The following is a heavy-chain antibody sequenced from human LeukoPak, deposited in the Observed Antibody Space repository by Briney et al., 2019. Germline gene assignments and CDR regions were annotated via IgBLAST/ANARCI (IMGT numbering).Heavy chain of an antibody. CDR3: AKDPESYYYYYGMDV. CDR1: GFTFSSYA. CDR2: ISGSGGST. Sequence: GGSLRLSCAASGFTFSSYAMSWVRQAPGKGLEWVPAISGSGGSTYYADSVKGRFTISRDNSKNTLYLQMNSLRAEDTAVYYCAKDPESYYYYYGMDVWGQGTTVTVSS. V-gene: IGHV3-23*01. J-gene: IGHJ6*02.